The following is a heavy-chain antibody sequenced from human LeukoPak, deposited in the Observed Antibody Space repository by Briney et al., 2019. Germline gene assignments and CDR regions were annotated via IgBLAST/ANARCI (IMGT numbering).Heavy chain of an antibody. Sequence: GGTLRLSCAASGFTFSSYATSWVRQAPGKGLEWVSAISGSGGSTYYADSVKGRFTISRDNSKNTLYLQMNSLRAEDTAVYYCAKGWFRELTQRWGQGTLVTVSS. CDR2: ISGSGGST. CDR3: AKGWFRELTQR. J-gene: IGHJ4*02. D-gene: IGHD3-10*01. CDR1: GFTFSSYA. V-gene: IGHV3-23*01.